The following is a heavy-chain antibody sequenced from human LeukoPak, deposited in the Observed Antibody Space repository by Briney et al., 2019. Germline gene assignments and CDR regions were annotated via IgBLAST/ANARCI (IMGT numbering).Heavy chain of an antibody. Sequence: ASVKVSCKASGYSFTDYYIHWVRQAPGQGLEWMGWINPNSGGTNYAQKFQGRVTMTGDTSISTGYMELSRLRSDDTAVYYCARGYVVTGTEYWGQGTLVTVSS. J-gene: IGHJ4*02. V-gene: IGHV1-2*02. D-gene: IGHD6-19*01. CDR1: GYSFTDYY. CDR2: INPNSGGT. CDR3: ARGYVVTGTEY.